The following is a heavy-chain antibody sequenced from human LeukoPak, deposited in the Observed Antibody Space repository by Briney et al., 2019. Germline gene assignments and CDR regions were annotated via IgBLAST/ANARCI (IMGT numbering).Heavy chain of an antibody. J-gene: IGHJ4*02. D-gene: IGHD2-15*01. CDR3: ARGLGYCSGGSRLAFDY. V-gene: IGHV4-4*07. CDR2: IYTSGST. CDR1: GDSISSYY. Sequence: PSETLSLTCTVSGDSISSYYWSWIRQPAGKGLEWIGRIYTSGSTTYNPSLKSRVTMSEDTSKNQFSLKLSSVTAADTAVYYCARGLGYCSGGSRLAFDYWGQGTLVTVSS.